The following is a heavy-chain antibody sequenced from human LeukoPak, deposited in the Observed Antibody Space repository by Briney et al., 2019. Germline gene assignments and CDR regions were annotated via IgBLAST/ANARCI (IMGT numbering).Heavy chain of an antibody. CDR1: GFTFSNYG. CDR3: SKDLTSDFGGDLDP. J-gene: IGHJ5*02. Sequence: GRSLRLSCGASGFTFSNYGMHWVRQAPGKGLEWVALISFDGSQKYYADSVKGRFTISRDNSKSTVYLQMNSLRVEDAAVYYCSKDLTSDFGGDLDPWGQGTLVTVSS. D-gene: IGHD3-10*01. CDR2: ISFDGSQK. V-gene: IGHV3-30*18.